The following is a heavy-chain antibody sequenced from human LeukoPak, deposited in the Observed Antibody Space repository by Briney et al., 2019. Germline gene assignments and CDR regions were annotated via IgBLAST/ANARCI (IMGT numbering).Heavy chain of an antibody. Sequence: ASVKVSCKASGYTFTGYYMHWVRQAPGQGLEWMGWIYPNSGGTNYAQKFQGRVTMTRDTSISTAYMELSRLRSDDTAVYYCARDPWIVLEAGGDYYFDYWGQGTLVTVFS. J-gene: IGHJ4*02. CDR1: GYTFTGYY. CDR3: ARDPWIVLEAGGDYYFDY. D-gene: IGHD2-15*01. V-gene: IGHV1-2*02. CDR2: IYPNSGGT.